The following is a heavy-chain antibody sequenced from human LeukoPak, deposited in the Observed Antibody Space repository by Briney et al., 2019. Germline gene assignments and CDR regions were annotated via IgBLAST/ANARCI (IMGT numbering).Heavy chain of an antibody. V-gene: IGHV4-34*01. CDR2: INHSGST. D-gene: IGHD3-10*01. CDR1: GGSFSGYY. J-gene: IGHJ6*02. Sequence: SETLSLTCAVYGGSFSGYYWSWIRQPPGKGLEGIGGINHSGSTNYNPSLKSRVTISVDTSKNQFSLKLSSVTAADTAVYYCARGLYGSGDQPVPSGMDVWGQGTTVTVSS. CDR3: ARGLYGSGDQPVPSGMDV.